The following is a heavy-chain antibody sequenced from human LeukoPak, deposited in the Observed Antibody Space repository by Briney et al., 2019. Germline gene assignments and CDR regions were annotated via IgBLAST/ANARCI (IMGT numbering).Heavy chain of an antibody. D-gene: IGHD3-10*01. V-gene: IGHV4-30-2*01. CDR3: ARVRRGLLGEYDAFDV. CDR2: IYHSGIT. Sequence: SQTLSLTCDVSGGSISSVGDSWSSTRQPPGRGLEWIGYIYHSGITYYNPSLKSRVTISVDRSKNQFSLKLSSGTAADTAVYCCARVRRGLLGEYDAFDVWGQGTMVTVSS. J-gene: IGHJ3*01. CDR1: GGSISSVGDS.